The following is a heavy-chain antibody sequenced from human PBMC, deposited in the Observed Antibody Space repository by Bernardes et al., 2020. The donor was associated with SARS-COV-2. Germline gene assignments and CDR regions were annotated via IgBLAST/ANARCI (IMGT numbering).Heavy chain of an antibody. CDR3: ARPEIYSGYEN. V-gene: IGHV5-51*01. CDR1: GDSFTRHW. J-gene: IGHJ4*02. CDR2: IYPGDSDT. D-gene: IGHD5-12*01. Sequence: GASLKSSGEASGDSFTRHWIAWVRPIPGKGLEWLGTIYPGDSDTRYSPSFEGQVTISADKSISTAYLQWSSLKASDTAIYYCARPEIYSGYENWGQGTLVTVSS.